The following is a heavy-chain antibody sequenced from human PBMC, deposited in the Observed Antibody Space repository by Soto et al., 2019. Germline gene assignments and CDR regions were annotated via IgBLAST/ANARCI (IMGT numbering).Heavy chain of an antibody. CDR2: IYHSGST. CDR3: ARCYGSGSSYYYYYGMDV. Sequence: PXGTLSLTCAVSGGSISSSNWWGCVRQPPGKGLEWIGEIYHSGSTNYNPSLKSRVTISVDKSKNQFSLKLSSVTAADTAVYYCARCYGSGSSYYYYYGMDVWGQGTTVTVSS. D-gene: IGHD3-10*01. CDR1: GGSISSSNW. V-gene: IGHV4-4*02. J-gene: IGHJ6*02.